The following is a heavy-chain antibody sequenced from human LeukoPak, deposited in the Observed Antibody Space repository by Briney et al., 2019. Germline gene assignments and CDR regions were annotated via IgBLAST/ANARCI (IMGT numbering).Heavy chain of an antibody. J-gene: IGHJ4*02. CDR3: ASYSGYDKTFDY. Sequence: PSETLSLTCTVSGGSISSYYWSWIRQPPGKGLEGIGYIYYSGSTNYNPSLKSRVTISVDTSKNQFSLKLSSVTAADTAVYYCASYSGYDKTFDYWGQGTLVTVSS. CDR2: IYYSGST. CDR1: GGSISSYY. V-gene: IGHV4-59*01. D-gene: IGHD5-12*01.